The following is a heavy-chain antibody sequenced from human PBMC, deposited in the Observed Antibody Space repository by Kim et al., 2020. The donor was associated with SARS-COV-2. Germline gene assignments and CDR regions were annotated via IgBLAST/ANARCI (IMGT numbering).Heavy chain of an antibody. CDR1: GFTFSSYS. CDR3: ARDRPSIASAGTYYYYGMDV. CDR2: ISSSSSYI. Sequence: GGSLRLSCAASGFTFSSYSMNWVRQAQGKGLEWVSSISSSSSYIYYADSVKGRFTISRDNAKKSLYLQMNSLRAEDTAVYYCARDRPSIASAGTYYYYGMDVWGQGTTVTVSS. J-gene: IGHJ6*02. V-gene: IGHV3-21*01. D-gene: IGHD6-13*01.